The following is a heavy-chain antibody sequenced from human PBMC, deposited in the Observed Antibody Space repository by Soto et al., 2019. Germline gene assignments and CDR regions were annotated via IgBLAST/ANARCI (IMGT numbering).Heavy chain of an antibody. Sequence: QMQLVQSGPEVKKPGTSVKVSCKASGFTFTSSAVQWVRQARGQRLEWIGWIVVGSGNTNYAQKLQARVTITRDMSTSTAYMELSSLRSEDTAVYYCAAGVGATRDDYWGQGTLVTVSS. CDR2: IVVGSGNT. CDR1: GFTFTSSA. J-gene: IGHJ4*02. D-gene: IGHD1-26*01. V-gene: IGHV1-58*01. CDR3: AAGVGATRDDY.